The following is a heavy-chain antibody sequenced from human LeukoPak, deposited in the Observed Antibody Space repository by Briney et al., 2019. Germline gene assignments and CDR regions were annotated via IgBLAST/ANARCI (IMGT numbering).Heavy chain of an antibody. Sequence: SETLSLTCTVSGGSISTGSYYWNWIRQPAGKGLEWIGRIYTSGSTNYNPSIKSRVTLSVDTSKNQFSLKLNSVTAADTAVYYCARVARSMSSSSEDSWGQGTLVTVSS. D-gene: IGHD6-13*01. CDR1: GGSISTGSYY. CDR2: IYTSGST. V-gene: IGHV4-61*02. CDR3: ARVARSMSSSSEDS. J-gene: IGHJ4*02.